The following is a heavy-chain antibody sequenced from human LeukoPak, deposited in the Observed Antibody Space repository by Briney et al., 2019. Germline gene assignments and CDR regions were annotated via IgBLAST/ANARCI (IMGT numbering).Heavy chain of an antibody. CDR2: IYTSGST. CDR1: GGSISSGSYY. J-gene: IGHJ3*02. V-gene: IGHV4-61*02. Sequence: PSETLSLTCTVSGGSISSGSYYWSWIRQPAGKVLEWIGRIYTSGSTNYNPSLKSRVTISVDTSKNQFSLKLSSVTAADTAVYYCARESYLHYYDSRARAFDIWGQGTMVTVSS. CDR3: ARESYLHYYDSRARAFDI. D-gene: IGHD3-22*01.